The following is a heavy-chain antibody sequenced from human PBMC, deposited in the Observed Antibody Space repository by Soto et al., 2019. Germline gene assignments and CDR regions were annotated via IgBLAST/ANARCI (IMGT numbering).Heavy chain of an antibody. D-gene: IGHD2-2*01. CDR1: GFTFSSYA. Sequence: LRLSCVASGFTFSSYAMSWVRQAPGKGLEWVSAISGSGGSTYYADSVKGRFTISRDNSKNTLYLQMNSLRAEDTAVYYCAKRSRKLDGMDVWGQGTTVTVSS. J-gene: IGHJ6*02. CDR3: AKRSRKLDGMDV. V-gene: IGHV3-23*01. CDR2: ISGSGGST.